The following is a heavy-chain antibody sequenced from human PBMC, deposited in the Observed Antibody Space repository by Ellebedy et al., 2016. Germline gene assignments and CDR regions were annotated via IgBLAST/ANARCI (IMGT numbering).Heavy chain of an antibody. CDR2: IFHSGNT. Sequence: GSLRLSCVVSGDSISSFNWWTWVRQPPGKGLEWIGEIFHSGNTNYNPSLKSRVNISVDKSKNHFSLELSSVTAADTAVYYCARDQGGDVEMATVSLKYWGQGILVTVSS. CDR3: ARDQGGDVEMATVSLKY. D-gene: IGHD5-24*01. V-gene: IGHV4-4*02. J-gene: IGHJ4*02. CDR1: GDSISSFNW.